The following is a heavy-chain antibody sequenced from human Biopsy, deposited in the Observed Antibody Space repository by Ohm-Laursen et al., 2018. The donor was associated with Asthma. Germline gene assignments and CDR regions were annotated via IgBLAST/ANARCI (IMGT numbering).Heavy chain of an antibody. CDR3: ARGPELDV. CDR2: TNERGVT. CDR1: GGSITSFY. Sequence: SQTLSLTWTVSGGSITSFYWTWIRQSPGKGLEWIGETNERGVTNNNPSLKSRVIISIDTYWNRVSLKLTSVTAADTAVYYCARGPELDVWGQGTTVTVSS. V-gene: IGHV4-34*01. J-gene: IGHJ6*02.